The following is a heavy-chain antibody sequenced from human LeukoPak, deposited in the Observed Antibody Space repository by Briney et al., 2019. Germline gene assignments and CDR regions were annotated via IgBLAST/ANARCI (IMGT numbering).Heavy chain of an antibody. Sequence: ASVKVSCKASGYTFTDYYVHGVRQAPGQGLEWMGWINPSSGATNYAQAFQGRVTLTRVTSISTAYMEVSRLTSDDTAVYYCASAYSAYDLCQLDYWGQGTMVTVSS. D-gene: IGHD5-12*01. V-gene: IGHV1-2*02. CDR1: GYTFTDYY. J-gene: IGHJ4*02. CDR2: INPSSGAT. CDR3: ASAYSAYDLCQLDY.